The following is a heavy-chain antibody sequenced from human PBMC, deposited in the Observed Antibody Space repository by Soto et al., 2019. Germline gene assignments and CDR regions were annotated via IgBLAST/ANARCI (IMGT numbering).Heavy chain of an antibody. CDR1: GYTFLSYG. Sequence: QVQLVQSGAEVKKPGASVKVSCKASGYTFLSYGISWVRQAPGQGLAWMGWISAYNGNTKYAQKLQGRVSMTTDTSTRTAYMELSSLSSDDTALYYCAIDLDDYVWGSCPSPDSFDIWGQGTMVTVSS. J-gene: IGHJ3*02. CDR3: AIDLDDYVWGSCPSPDSFDI. CDR2: ISAYNGNT. D-gene: IGHD3-16*01. V-gene: IGHV1-18*01.